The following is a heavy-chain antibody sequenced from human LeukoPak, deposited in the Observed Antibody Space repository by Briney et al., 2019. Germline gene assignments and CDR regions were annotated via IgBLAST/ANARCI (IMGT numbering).Heavy chain of an antibody. J-gene: IGHJ4*02. CDR1: EFTFSNYW. V-gene: IGHV3-74*01. CDR3: ARERAAADDSLDY. Sequence: QTGGSLRLSCAASEFTFSNYWMHWVRQALGKGLLWVSRTNSDGSITSYADSVKGRFTISRDNAKNTLYLQMNSLRAEDTAVYYCARERAAADDSLDYWGQGTLVTVSS. CDR2: TNSDGSIT. D-gene: IGHD6-13*01.